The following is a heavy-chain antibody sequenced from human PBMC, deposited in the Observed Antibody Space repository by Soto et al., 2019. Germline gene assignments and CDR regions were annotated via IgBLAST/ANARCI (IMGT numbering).Heavy chain of an antibody. Sequence: GCLRRSVAAAGFTFSDYWMHWVRQAPGKGLVWVSRIKGDGRSTAYADSVNGRFSISRDNAKNTLYRQLNSLRAEDTAVNYCASDPDLCRCGKGYSHFDHWGHGAPVPVSS. CDR3: ASDPDLCRCGKGYSHFDH. D-gene: IGHD2-15*01. CDR2: IKGDGRST. V-gene: IGHV3-74*01. CDR1: GFTFSDYW. J-gene: IGHJ4*01.